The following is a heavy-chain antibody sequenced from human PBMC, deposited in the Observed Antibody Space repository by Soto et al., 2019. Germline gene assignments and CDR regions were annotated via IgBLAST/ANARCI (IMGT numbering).Heavy chain of an antibody. CDR1: GFTFSSYA. Sequence: PGGSLRLSCAASGFTFSSYAMSWVRQAPGKGLEWVSAVSGSGGSTYYADSVKGRFTISRDNSKNTLYLQMNSLRAEDTAVYYCAKYSGSHYYYEAMDVWGQGTTVTVSS. CDR3: AKYSGSHYYYEAMDV. J-gene: IGHJ6*02. CDR2: VSGSGGST. D-gene: IGHD1-26*01. V-gene: IGHV3-23*01.